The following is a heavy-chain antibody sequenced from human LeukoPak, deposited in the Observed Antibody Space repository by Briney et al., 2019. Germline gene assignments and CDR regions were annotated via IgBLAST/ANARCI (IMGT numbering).Heavy chain of an antibody. J-gene: IGHJ4*02. Sequence: PGGSLRLSCAASGFTFSSYAMHWVRQAPGKGLEWVAVISYDGSNKYYADSVKGRFTISRDNSKNTLYLQMNSLRAEDTAVYYCARAVGLGSPTLFGYWGQGTLVTVSS. CDR1: GFTFSSYA. CDR2: ISYDGSNK. D-gene: IGHD2-2*01. V-gene: IGHV3-30-3*01. CDR3: ARAVGLGSPTLFGY.